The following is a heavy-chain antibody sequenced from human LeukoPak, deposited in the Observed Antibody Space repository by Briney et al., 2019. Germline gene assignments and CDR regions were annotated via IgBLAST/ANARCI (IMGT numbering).Heavy chain of an antibody. CDR2: ISRSSNGK. J-gene: IGHJ4*02. Sequence: GGSLRLSCVASGFTFSSHDMNWVRQAPGKGLEWVTYISRSSNGKYYADSVKGRFTSSRDNAKNSLYLQMNSLRAEDTAVYYCARRFDDWGQGTLVTVSS. CDR1: GFTFSSHD. V-gene: IGHV3-48*01. CDR3: ARRFDD.